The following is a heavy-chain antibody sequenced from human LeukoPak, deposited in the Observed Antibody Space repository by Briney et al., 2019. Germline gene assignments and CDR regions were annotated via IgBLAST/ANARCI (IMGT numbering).Heavy chain of an antibody. CDR3: ARDGEYSSWVGAFDV. V-gene: IGHV3-30*01. CDR1: GFSFSRSA. Sequence: GRSLRLSCAASGFSFSRSAMHWVRQAPGKGLEWVAVISYDGIKKYYADSVEGRFTVSRDNSRNTLFLQVNSLRAEDTAMYYCARDGEYSSWVGAFDVWGQGTLVTVSS. D-gene: IGHD6-6*01. J-gene: IGHJ3*01. CDR2: ISYDGIKK.